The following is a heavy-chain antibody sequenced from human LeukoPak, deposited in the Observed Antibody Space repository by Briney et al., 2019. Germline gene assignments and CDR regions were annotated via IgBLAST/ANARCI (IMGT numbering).Heavy chain of an antibody. D-gene: IGHD6-13*01. Sequence: SETLSLTCTVSGGSISSYYWSWIRQPPGKGLEWIGYIYYSGSTNYNPSLKSRVTISVDTSKNQFSLKLSSVTAADTAVYYCARPRIAAAAFDIWGQGTMVTVSS. CDR3: ARPRIAAAAFDI. J-gene: IGHJ3*02. CDR2: IYYSGST. V-gene: IGHV4-59*08. CDR1: GGSISSYY.